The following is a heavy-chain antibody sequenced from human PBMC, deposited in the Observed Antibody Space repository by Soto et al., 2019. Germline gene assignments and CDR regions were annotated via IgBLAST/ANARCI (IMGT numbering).Heavy chain of an antibody. CDR1: GGSISSGDYY. V-gene: IGHV4-30-4*01. CDR2: IYYSGST. Sequence: SETLSLTCTVSGGSISSGDYYWSWIRQPPGKGLEWIGYIYYSGSTYYNPSLKSRVTISVDTSKNQFSLKLSSVTAADTAVYYCARHEAPSGWYFDYWGQGTLVTVSS. CDR3: ARHEAPSGWYFDY. J-gene: IGHJ4*02. D-gene: IGHD6-19*01.